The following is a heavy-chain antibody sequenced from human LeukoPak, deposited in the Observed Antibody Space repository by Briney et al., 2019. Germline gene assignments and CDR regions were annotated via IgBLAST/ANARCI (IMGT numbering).Heavy chain of an antibody. D-gene: IGHD6-19*01. Sequence: SETLSLTCTVSGGSITNYYWNWIRQPPGKGLEWIGYVFCSGSTNYNPSLKSRVTISVDTSKNQFSLKLSSVTAADTAVYYCAGGGIAFAGYPLRIWGQGTMVNVSS. CDR3: AGGGIAFAGYPLRI. V-gene: IGHV4-59*01. J-gene: IGHJ3*02. CDR2: VFCSGST. CDR1: GGSITNYY.